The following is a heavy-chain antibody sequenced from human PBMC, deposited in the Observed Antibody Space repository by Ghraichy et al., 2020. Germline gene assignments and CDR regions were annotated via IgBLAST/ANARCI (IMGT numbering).Heavy chain of an antibody. CDR1: GFTFSSYW. CDR2: IKQDESEK. J-gene: IGHJ5*02. Sequence: GESLRLSCAASGFTFSSYWMSWVRQAPGKGLEWVANIKQDESEKYYVDSVKGRFTISRDNAKNSLYLQMNSLRAEDTAVYYCARIVVVVAATWFDPWGQGTLVTVSS. V-gene: IGHV3-7*01. CDR3: ARIVVVVAATWFDP. D-gene: IGHD2-15*01.